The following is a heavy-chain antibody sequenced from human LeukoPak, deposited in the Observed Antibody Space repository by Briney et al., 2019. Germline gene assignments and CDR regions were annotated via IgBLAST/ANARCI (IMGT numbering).Heavy chain of an antibody. CDR1: GASVSSYY. D-gene: IGHD6-13*01. Sequence: SETLSLTCTVSGASVSSYYWSWIRQPPGKGLEWIGYIYYSGSTNYNPSLKSRITISVDTSKNQFSLRRSSVTAADTAVYFCAMGFWYEEYFQHWGQGSLVIVSS. J-gene: IGHJ1*01. V-gene: IGHV4-59*02. CDR2: IYYSGST. CDR3: AMGFWYEEYFQH.